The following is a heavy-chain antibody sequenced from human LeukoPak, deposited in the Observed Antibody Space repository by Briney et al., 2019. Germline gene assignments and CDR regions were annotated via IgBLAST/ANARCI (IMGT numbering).Heavy chain of an antibody. CDR1: GYTFTGYY. CDR2: INPNSGGT. V-gene: IGHV1-2*02. CDR3: ARGQATTVTTLRSYYFDY. J-gene: IGHJ4*02. D-gene: IGHD4-17*01. Sequence: ASVKVSCKASGYTFTGYYMHWVRQAPGQGLEWMGWINPNSGGTKYAQKFQGRVTMTRDTSISTAYMELSRLRSDDTAVYYCARGQATTVTTLRSYYFDYWGQGTLVTVSS.